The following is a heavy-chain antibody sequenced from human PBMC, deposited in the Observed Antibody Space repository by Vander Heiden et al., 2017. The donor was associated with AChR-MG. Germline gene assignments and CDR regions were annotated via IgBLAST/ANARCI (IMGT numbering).Heavy chain of an antibody. Sequence: QVHLQESGPGLVKPSETVYLTCTVSSGSIRSHFWSWVRQPPGKGLEWIGHIYYSGSSTYNPSLKSRVTISVDTSKNQFSLKLSSVTAADTALYYCARVGDVLTGYYPYYFDSWGQGTLVTVSS. V-gene: IGHV4-59*11. CDR1: SGSIRSHF. J-gene: IGHJ4*02. D-gene: IGHD3-9*01. CDR3: ARVGDVLTGYYPYYFDS. CDR2: IYYSGSS.